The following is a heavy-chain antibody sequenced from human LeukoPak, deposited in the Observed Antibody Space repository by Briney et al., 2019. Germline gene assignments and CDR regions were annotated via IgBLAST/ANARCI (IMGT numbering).Heavy chain of an antibody. J-gene: IGHJ3*02. V-gene: IGHV4-59*01. CDR3: ARVLDLSKRGLDAFDI. Sequence: PSETLSLTCTVSGGSISSYFWSWIRHPPGKGLEWIGYVYYSGSTNYNPSLKSRVTISVDTSKKQFSLKLSSATAADTAVYYCARVLDLSKRGLDAFDIWGQGTMVTVSS. CDR1: GGSISSYF. D-gene: IGHD3-16*01. CDR2: VYYSGST.